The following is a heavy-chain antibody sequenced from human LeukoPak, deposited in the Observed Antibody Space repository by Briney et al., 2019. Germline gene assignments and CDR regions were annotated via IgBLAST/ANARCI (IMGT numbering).Heavy chain of an antibody. CDR3: ARGEVVEEYYFDY. J-gene: IGHJ4*02. CDR2: IIPIFGTA. V-gene: IGHV1-69*01. D-gene: IGHD2-15*01. CDR1: GGTFSSYA. Sequence: SVKVSCKASGGTFSSYAISWVRQAPGQGLEWMGGIIPIFGTANYAQKFQGRVTVTADESTSTAYMELSSLRSDDTAVHYCARGEVVEEYYFDYWGQGTLVTVSS.